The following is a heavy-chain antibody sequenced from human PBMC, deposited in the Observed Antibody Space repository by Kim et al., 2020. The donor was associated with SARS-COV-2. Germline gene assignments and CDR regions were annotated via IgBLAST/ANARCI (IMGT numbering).Heavy chain of an antibody. D-gene: IGHD2-15*01. J-gene: IGHJ3*02. Sequence: YAAPVKGRFTISRDESKNTLYLQMNSLKTEDTAVYYCTTDPTVVTGAFDIWGQGTMVTVSS. CDR3: TTDPTVVTGAFDI. V-gene: IGHV3-15*01.